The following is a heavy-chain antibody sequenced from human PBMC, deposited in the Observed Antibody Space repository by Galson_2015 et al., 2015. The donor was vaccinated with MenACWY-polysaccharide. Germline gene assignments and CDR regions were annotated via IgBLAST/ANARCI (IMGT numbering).Heavy chain of an antibody. J-gene: IGHJ4*02. V-gene: IGHV3-74*01. Sequence: SLRLSCAGSGFTFSTYWMNWVRQVPGKGLVWVSHINYDGRTTSYADSVRGRFTISRDNAKSTLYLQMSSLRAEDTAIYYCVRGYSGGGDYWGQGTLVTV. CDR2: INYDGRTT. CDR1: GFTFSTYW. CDR3: VRGYSGGGDY. D-gene: IGHD2-15*01.